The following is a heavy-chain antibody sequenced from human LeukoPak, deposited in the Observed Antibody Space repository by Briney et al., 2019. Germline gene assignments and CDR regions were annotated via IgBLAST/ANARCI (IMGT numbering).Heavy chain of an antibody. D-gene: IGHD1-26*01. CDR3: AIHESSIPY. Sequence: PGGSLRLSCAASGLTFSNYAMTWVRQAPGNGQEWVSGISAGSGSTYYADSVKGRFTISRDNSKNTLYLQMSSLRAEDTAIYYCAIHESSIPYWGQGTLDTVSS. CDR2: ISAGSGST. V-gene: IGHV3-23*01. CDR1: GLTFSNYA. J-gene: IGHJ4*02.